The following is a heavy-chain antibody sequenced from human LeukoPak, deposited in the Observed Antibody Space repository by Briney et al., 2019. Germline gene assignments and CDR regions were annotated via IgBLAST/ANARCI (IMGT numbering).Heavy chain of an antibody. CDR1: GGSISSSSHY. CDR2: IYHSGST. D-gene: IGHD5-18*01. CDR3: ARQAWIQLWLPFDH. V-gene: IGHV4-39*01. J-gene: IGHJ4*02. Sequence: LETLSLTCTVSGGSISSSSHYWGWIRQPPGKGLEWIGNIYHSGSTYYNPSLKSRVTILVDTSKNQFSLKLSSVTSGDTARYYCARQAWIQLWLPFDHWGQGILVSVSS.